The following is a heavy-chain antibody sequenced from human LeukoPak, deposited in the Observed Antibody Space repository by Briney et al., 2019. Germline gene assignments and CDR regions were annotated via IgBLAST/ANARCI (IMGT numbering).Heavy chain of an antibody. D-gene: IGHD5-12*01. V-gene: IGHV4-34*01. J-gene: IGHJ4*02. Sequence: PSETLSLTCAVYGGSFSGDFWSWLRQSPGKGLEWIGEIKHDGSTTYNPSLESRVTMSLDTSTNQISLEMTSVTAADTANYCARLTWQWLPFDDWGQGTQVTISS. CDR1: GGSFSGDF. CDR2: IKHDGST. CDR3: ARLTWQWLPFDD.